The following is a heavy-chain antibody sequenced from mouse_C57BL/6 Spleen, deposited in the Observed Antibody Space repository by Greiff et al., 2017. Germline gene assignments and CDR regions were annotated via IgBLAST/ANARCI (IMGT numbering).Heavy chain of an antibody. Sequence: VQLQQPGAELVKPGASVKLSCKASGYTFTSYWMHWVKQRPGQGLEWIGMIHPNSGSTNYNEKFKSKATLTVDKSSSTAYMQLSSLTSEDSAVYYCARGVGSSYWYFDVWGTGTTVTVSS. V-gene: IGHV1-64*01. D-gene: IGHD1-1*01. J-gene: IGHJ1*03. CDR3: ARGVGSSYWYFDV. CDR1: GYTFTSYW. CDR2: IHPNSGST.